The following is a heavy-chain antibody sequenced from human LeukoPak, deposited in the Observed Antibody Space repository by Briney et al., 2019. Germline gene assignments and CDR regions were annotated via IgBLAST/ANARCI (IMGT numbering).Heavy chain of an antibody. CDR1: GYTFTVYY. V-gene: IGHV1-2*02. CDR3: ARGRIGYYLDY. Sequence: ASVKVSCKASGYTFTVYYMHWVRQAPGQGLEWMGWINPNSGGTNYAEKFQGRVTMTSDTSISTAYMELTRLRSDDTAVYYCARGRIGYYLDYWGQGTLVPVSP. J-gene: IGHJ4*02. CDR2: INPNSGGT. D-gene: IGHD3-22*01.